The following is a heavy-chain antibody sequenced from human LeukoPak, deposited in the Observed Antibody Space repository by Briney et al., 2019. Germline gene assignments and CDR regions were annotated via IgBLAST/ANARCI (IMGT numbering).Heavy chain of an antibody. Sequence: ASVKVSCKASGYTFTSYGISWVRQAPGQGLEWMGGIIPIFGTANYAQKFQGRVTITADESTSTAYMELSSLRSEDTAVYYCARGSTPYDSSGYPDYWGQGTLVTVSS. CDR3: ARGSTPYDSSGYPDY. V-gene: IGHV1-69*13. CDR2: IIPIFGTA. D-gene: IGHD3-22*01. J-gene: IGHJ4*02. CDR1: GYTFTSYG.